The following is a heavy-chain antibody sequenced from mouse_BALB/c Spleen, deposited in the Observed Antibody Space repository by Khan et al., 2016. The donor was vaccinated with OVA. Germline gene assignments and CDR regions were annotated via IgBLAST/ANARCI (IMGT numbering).Heavy chain of an antibody. D-gene: IGHD2-14*01. V-gene: IGHV1-4*01. CDR3: ARRTTGYAMDY. J-gene: IGHJ4*01. Sequence: QVQLKQSGAELARPGASVKMSCKASGYTFTSNTMHWVKQRPGQGLEWIGYINPRSSYTNYNQKFKDKATLTADKSSSTAYMQLSSLTSEDSAVDYCARRTTGYAMDYWGQGTSVTVSS. CDR1: GYTFTSNT. CDR2: INPRSSYT.